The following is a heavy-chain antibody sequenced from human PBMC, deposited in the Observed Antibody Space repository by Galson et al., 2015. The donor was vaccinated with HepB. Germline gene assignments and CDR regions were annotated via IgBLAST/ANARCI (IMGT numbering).Heavy chain of an antibody. CDR3: ARGGCASGYDDVGGTWYFDI. Sequence: SLRLSCAASGFTFSSYSMNWVRQAPGKGLEWVSSISSSSSYIYYADSVKGRFTISRDNAKNSLYLQMNSLRAEDTAVYYCARGGCASGYDDVGGTWYFDIWGRGTLVTVSS. D-gene: IGHD5-12*01. J-gene: IGHJ2*01. CDR1: GFTFSSYS. V-gene: IGHV3-21*01. CDR2: ISSSSSYI.